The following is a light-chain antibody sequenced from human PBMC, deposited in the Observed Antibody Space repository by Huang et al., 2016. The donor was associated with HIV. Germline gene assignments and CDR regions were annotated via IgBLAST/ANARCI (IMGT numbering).Light chain of an antibody. Sequence: ERVMTQSPATLSVAPGERVTLSCRASHSVSSNLAWYKQKPGQAPRTRIHGASTRATGIPARFSGSGSGTEFTLAISSLQSEDSGVYFCQQYDNWPLTFGQGTRLEIK. J-gene: IGKJ5*01. CDR1: HSVSSN. CDR2: GAS. V-gene: IGKV3-15*01. CDR3: QQYDNWPLT.